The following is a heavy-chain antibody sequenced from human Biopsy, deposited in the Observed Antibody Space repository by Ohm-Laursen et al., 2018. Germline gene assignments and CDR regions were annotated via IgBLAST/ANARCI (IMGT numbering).Heavy chain of an antibody. V-gene: IGHV1-18*01. CDR2: ISGYNGNT. CDR1: GYKFTSYG. CDR3: ARIAAAGWDDY. Sequence: ASVKVSCKASGYKFTSYGMSWVRQAPGQGFEWMGRISGYNGNTNYAQKFQGRITMTIDATTSTGYMDLRSLKSDDTAVYYCARIAAAGWDDYWGQGTLVTVSS. D-gene: IGHD6-25*01. J-gene: IGHJ4*02.